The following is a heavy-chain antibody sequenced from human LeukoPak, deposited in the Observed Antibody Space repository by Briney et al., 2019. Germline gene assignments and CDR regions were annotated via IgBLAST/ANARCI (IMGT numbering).Heavy chain of an antibody. CDR1: GFTFSSYA. J-gene: IGHJ3*02. CDR2: ISGSGGST. Sequence: GGSLRLXCAASGFTFSSYAMSWVRRAPGKGLEWVSAISGSGGSTYYADSVKGRFTISRDNSKNTLYLQMNSLRAEDTAVYYCAKDFWSGYYTPDDAFDIWGQGTMVTVSS. V-gene: IGHV3-23*01. D-gene: IGHD3-3*01. CDR3: AKDFWSGYYTPDDAFDI.